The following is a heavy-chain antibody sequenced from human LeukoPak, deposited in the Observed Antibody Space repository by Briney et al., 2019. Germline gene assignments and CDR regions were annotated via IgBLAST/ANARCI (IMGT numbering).Heavy chain of an antibody. J-gene: IGHJ4*02. CDR2: ISDDSSFT. V-gene: IGHV3-23*01. CDR3: AKDLGSSGYPDPFDY. CDR1: GLRFRSYA. D-gene: IGHD3-22*01. Sequence: GGSLRLSCVASGLRFRSYAMNWVRQAPGKGLECISTISDDSSFTYYADSVKGRSAISRDNSKNTLYLQMNSLRAEDTAVYYCAKDLGSSGYPDPFDYWGQGTLVTVSS.